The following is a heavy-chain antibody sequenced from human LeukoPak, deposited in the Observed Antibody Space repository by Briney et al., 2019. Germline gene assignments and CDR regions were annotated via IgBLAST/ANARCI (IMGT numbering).Heavy chain of an antibody. Sequence: GGSLRLSASASGFPFANTWMTWVRQAPGQGLEWVGRIKSKHDGATTDYAAPVKGRFTISRDDSKNTLYLQMTSRNAEDSAVYFCATVIFVYSAFDIWGQGTVVTVSS. CDR3: ATVIFVYSAFDI. J-gene: IGHJ3*02. CDR1: GFPFANTW. V-gene: IGHV3-15*01. CDR2: IKSKHDGATT. D-gene: IGHD3-16*02.